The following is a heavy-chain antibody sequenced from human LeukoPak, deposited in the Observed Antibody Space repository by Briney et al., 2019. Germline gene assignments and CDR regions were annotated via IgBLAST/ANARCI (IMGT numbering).Heavy chain of an antibody. CDR1: GFTFSDYY. J-gene: IGHJ6*03. Sequence: GGSLRLSCAASGFTFSDYYMSWVRQAPGKGLEWVSYISSSGSTIYYADSVKGRFTISRDNAKNSLYLQMNSLRAEDTAVYYCARGTTVRDYYYYMDVWGKGTTVTVSS. CDR2: ISSSGSTI. D-gene: IGHD4-11*01. CDR3: ARGTTVRDYYYYMDV. V-gene: IGHV3-11*04.